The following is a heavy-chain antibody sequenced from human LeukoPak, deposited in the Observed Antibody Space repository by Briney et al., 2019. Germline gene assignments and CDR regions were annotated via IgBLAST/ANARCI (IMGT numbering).Heavy chain of an antibody. CDR1: GGTFSSYA. V-gene: IGHV1-69*13. J-gene: IGHJ4*02. Sequence: SVKVSCKASGGTFSSYAISWVRQAPGQGLEWMGGIIPIFGTANYAQKFQGRVTITADESTSTAYMELSSLRSEDTAVYYCARETNGYGDFPFDYWGQGTLVTVSS. CDR3: ARETNGYGDFPFDY. D-gene: IGHD4-17*01. CDR2: IIPIFGTA.